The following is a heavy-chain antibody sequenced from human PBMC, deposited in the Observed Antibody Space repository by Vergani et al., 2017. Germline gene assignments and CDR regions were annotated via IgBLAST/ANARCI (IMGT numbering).Heavy chain of an antibody. CDR3: ARAGLSIAVAGSPPDY. CDR1: GFTFDDYA. J-gene: IGHJ4*02. V-gene: IGHV3-9*01. CDR2: ISWNSGSI. D-gene: IGHD6-19*01. Sequence: EVQLVESGGGLVQPGGSLRLSCAASGFTFDDYAMHWVRQAPGKGLEWVSGISWNSGSIGYADSVKGRFTISRDNSKNTLYLQMNSLRAEDTAVYYCARAGLSIAVAGSPPDYWGQGTLVTVSS.